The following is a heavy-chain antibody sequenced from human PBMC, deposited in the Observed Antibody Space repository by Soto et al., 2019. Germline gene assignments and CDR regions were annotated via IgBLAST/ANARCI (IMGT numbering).Heavy chain of an antibody. D-gene: IGHD2-2*01. Sequence: LSLTCAISGDSVSSNSAAWNWIRQSPSRGLEWLGRTYYRSKWYYDYAVSVKSRITLNPDTSKNQLSLQLNSVTPEDTAVYYCAREGAQLLQYGGVAFDIWGQGTMVTVSS. V-gene: IGHV6-1*01. CDR3: AREGAQLLQYGGVAFDI. CDR1: GDSVSSNSAA. CDR2: TYYRSKWYY. J-gene: IGHJ3*02.